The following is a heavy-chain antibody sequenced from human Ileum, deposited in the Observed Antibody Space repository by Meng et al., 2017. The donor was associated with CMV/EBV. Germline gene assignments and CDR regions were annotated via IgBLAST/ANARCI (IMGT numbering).Heavy chain of an antibody. CDR2: STAYNGNT. V-gene: IGHV1-18*01. J-gene: IGHJ5*02. Sequence: QVPLVQSGATLKKPWPSVKVSCESSGYTFTSYGIIWVRQAPGQGLEWMGWSTAYNGNTNYAQKLQGRVTMTTDTSTSTAYMELRSLRSDDTAVYYCARGPGPWGQGTLVTVSS. CDR3: ARGPGP. CDR1: GYTFTSYG.